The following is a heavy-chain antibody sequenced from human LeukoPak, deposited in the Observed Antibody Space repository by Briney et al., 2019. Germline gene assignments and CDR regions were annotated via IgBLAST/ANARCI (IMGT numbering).Heavy chain of an antibody. CDR1: GFTFDDYA. CDR3: AKDLVLGGTTGFDY. CDR2: ISWNSGSI. Sequence: PGRSLRLSCAAYGFTFDDYAMHWARQAPGKGLEWVSGISWNSGSIGYADSVKGRFTISRDNAKNSLYLQMNSLRAEDTALYYCAKDLVLGGTTGFDYWGQGSLVTVSS. J-gene: IGHJ4*02. D-gene: IGHD3-16*01. V-gene: IGHV3-9*01.